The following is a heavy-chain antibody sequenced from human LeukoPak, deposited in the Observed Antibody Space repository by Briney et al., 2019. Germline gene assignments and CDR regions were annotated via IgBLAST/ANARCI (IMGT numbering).Heavy chain of an antibody. V-gene: IGHV1-18*01. CDR3: ARVDIAAADPQFDY. CDR2: ISAYNGNT. CDR1: GYTFPSYG. D-gene: IGHD6-13*01. J-gene: IGHJ4*02. Sequence: ASVKVSCKASGYTFPSYGISWVRQAPGQGLEWMGWISAYNGNTNYAQKLQGRVTMTTDTSTSTAYMELRSLRSDDTAVYYCARVDIAAADPQFDYWGQGTLVTVSS.